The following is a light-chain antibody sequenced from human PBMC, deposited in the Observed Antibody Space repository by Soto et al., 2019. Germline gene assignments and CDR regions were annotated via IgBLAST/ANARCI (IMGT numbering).Light chain of an antibody. CDR1: QSVSSY. CDR3: HQRSNWPLT. Sequence: EKGLKNSPATLSSSPGERATLSCRASQSVSSYLAWYQQKPGQPPRLLIYDASSRATGTPARFSGSGSATDFTLTIISLEPEDFAVYYCHQRSNWPLTFGGGSKV. V-gene: IGKV3-11*01. CDR2: DAS. J-gene: IGKJ4*01.